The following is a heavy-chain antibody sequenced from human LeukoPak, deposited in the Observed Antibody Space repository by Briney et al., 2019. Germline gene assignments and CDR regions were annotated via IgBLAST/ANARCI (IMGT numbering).Heavy chain of an antibody. CDR1: GFTFSSYS. CDR2: ISSSSSYI. D-gene: IGHD3-10*01. CDR3: ARDSGISGAGVDLD. Sequence: GGSLRLSCAASGFTFSSYSMNWVRQAPGKGLEWVSSISSSSSYIYYADSAKGRFTISRDSAKNSLYLQMNSLRAEDTAVYYCARDSGISGAGVDLDWGQGTMVTVSS. J-gene: IGHJ3*01. V-gene: IGHV3-21*01.